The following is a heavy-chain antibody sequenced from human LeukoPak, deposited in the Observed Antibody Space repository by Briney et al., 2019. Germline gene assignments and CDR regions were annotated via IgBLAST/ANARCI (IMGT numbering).Heavy chain of an antibody. CDR3: ARASGSYWWFDS. CDR1: GYTFNVYY. D-gene: IGHD1-26*01. CDR2: VNPNSGDT. Sequence: GAAVKVSCKASGYTFNVYYIHWLRQAPGQGLEWMGCVNPNSGDTNYAQKFQGSVTMTRDTSISTVYMELSRLRSDDTAVYYCARASGSYWWFDSWGQGTLVTVSS. V-gene: IGHV1-2*02. J-gene: IGHJ5*01.